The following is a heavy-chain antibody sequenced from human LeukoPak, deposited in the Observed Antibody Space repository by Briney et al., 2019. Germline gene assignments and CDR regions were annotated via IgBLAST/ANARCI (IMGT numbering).Heavy chain of an antibody. Sequence: GGSLRLSCAASGFTFSDYYMSWIRQAPGKGLEWVSYISSSGSTIYYADSVKGRFTISRDNSKNTLYLQMNSLRAEDTAVYYCAKGPAYDIVVVPAAKEFDYWGQGTLVTVSS. CDR2: ISSSGSTI. D-gene: IGHD2-2*01. J-gene: IGHJ4*02. V-gene: IGHV3-11*04. CDR1: GFTFSDYY. CDR3: AKGPAYDIVVVPAAKEFDY.